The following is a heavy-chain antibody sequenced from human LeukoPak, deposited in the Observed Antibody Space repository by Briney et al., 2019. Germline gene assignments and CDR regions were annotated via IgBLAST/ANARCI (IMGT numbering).Heavy chain of an antibody. CDR1: GFTFSSYW. J-gene: IGHJ4*02. D-gene: IGHD3-10*01. Sequence: TGGSLRLSCAASGFTFSSYWMTWVRQAPGKGLEWVANINQDGSEIYYVDSVEGRFTISRDNAKNSLYLQMNSLRAEDTAVYYCARPYYYSSGSLPYWGQGTLVTVSS. CDR2: INQDGSEI. V-gene: IGHV3-7*01. CDR3: ARPYYYSSGSLPY.